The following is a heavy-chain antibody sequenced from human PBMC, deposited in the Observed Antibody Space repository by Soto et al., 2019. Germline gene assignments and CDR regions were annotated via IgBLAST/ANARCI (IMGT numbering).Heavy chain of an antibody. CDR2: ISAYNGNT. CDR1: GYTFTSYG. V-gene: IGHV1-18*01. J-gene: IGHJ6*02. CDR3: ARERKGMDV. Sequence: ASVKVSCKASGYTFTSYGISWVRQAPGQGLEWMGWISAYNGNTNYAQKFQGRVTMTRNTSISTAYMELSSLRSEDTAVYYCARERKGMDVWGQGTTVTVSS.